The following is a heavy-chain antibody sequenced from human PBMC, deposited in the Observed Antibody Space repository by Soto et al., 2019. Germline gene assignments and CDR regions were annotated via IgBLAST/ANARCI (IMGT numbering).Heavy chain of an antibody. D-gene: IGHD3-10*01. J-gene: IGHJ4*02. CDR2: ISYDGSNK. Sequence: PGGSLRLSCAASGFTFSSYGMHWVRQAPGKGLEWVAVISYDGSNKYYADSVKGRFTISRDNSKNTLYLQMNSLRAEDTAVYYCAQALRLPGVTRGGRWGQGTLVTVSS. CDR1: GFTFSSYG. V-gene: IGHV3-30*18. CDR3: AQALRLPGVTRGGR.